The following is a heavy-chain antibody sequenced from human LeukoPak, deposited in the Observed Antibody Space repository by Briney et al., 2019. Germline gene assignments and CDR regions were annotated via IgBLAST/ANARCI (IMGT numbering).Heavy chain of an antibody. V-gene: IGHV4-30-4*08. CDR1: GGSVSCGDYY. CDR3: ARARRFAAAGTTAFDI. J-gene: IGHJ3*02. Sequence: SETLSLTCTVSGGSVSCGDYYWSWIRQPPGKGLEWIGYIYYSGNTYYNPSLKSRLTISVDTSKNQFSLKLTSVTAADTAVYYCARARRFAAAGTTAFDIWGQGTMVTVSS. D-gene: IGHD6-13*01. CDR2: IYYSGNT.